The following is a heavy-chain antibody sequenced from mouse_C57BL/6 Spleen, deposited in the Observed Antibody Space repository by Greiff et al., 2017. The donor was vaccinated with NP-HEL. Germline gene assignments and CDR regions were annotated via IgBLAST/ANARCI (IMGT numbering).Heavy chain of an antibody. CDR2: IWSGGST. D-gene: IGHD4-1*01. Sequence: QVQLKQSGPGLVQPSQSLSITCTVSGFSFTSYGVHWVRQSPGKGLEWLGVIWSGGSTDHNAAFISRLRISKDNSKSQVFFKMNSLQADDTAIDYCARGTGKGYFDVWGTGTTVTVSS. CDR3: ARGTGKGYFDV. J-gene: IGHJ1*03. V-gene: IGHV2-2*01. CDR1: GFSFTSYG.